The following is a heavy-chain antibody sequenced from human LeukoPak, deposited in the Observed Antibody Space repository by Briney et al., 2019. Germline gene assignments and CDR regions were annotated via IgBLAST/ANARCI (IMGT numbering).Heavy chain of an antibody. V-gene: IGHV3-48*01. Sequence: GGSLRLSCAASGFTFSSYSMNWVRQAPGKGPEWVSYISSSSSTIYYADSVKGRFTISRDNAKNSLYLQMNSLRAEDTAVYYCARLGIAARRSRGAFDIWGQGTMVTVSS. CDR3: ARLGIAARRSRGAFDI. J-gene: IGHJ3*02. D-gene: IGHD6-6*01. CDR1: GFTFSSYS. CDR2: ISSSSSTI.